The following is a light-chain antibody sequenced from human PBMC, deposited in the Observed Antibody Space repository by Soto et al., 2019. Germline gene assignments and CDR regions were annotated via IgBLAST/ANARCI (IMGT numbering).Light chain of an antibody. Sequence: QSALTQPPSASGSPGQSVTISCTGASSDVGGYNYVSWCQQHPGKAPKLMIYEVTKRPSGVPDRFSGSKSGNTASLTVSGLLAEDEADYYCSSYAGSNNLVFGGGTKLTVL. CDR1: SSDVGGYNY. J-gene: IGLJ3*02. CDR2: EVT. V-gene: IGLV2-8*01. CDR3: SSYAGSNNLV.